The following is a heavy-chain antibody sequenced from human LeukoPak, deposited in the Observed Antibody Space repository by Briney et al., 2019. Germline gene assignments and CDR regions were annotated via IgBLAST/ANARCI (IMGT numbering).Heavy chain of an antibody. CDR2: ISATGCST. Sequence: PGGSLRLSCAASGFSFSTYAMSGVRQAPGKGLEWVSAISATGCSTYYADSVKGRFTISRDNSKNTLYLQINTLRAEDTAVYYCANRPLDYWGQGTLVTVCS. V-gene: IGHV3-23*01. CDR1: GFSFSTYA. CDR3: ANRPLDY. J-gene: IGHJ4*02.